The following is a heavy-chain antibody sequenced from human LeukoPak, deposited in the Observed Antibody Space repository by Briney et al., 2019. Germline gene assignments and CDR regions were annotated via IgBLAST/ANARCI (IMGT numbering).Heavy chain of an antibody. CDR1: GGSFSGYY. CDR2: INHSGST. J-gene: IGHJ4*02. Sequence: SETLSLTCAVYGGSFSGYYWSWIRQPPGKGLEWIGEINHSGSTNYNPSLKSRVTISVDTSKNQFSLKLSSVTAADTAVYYCARRDCGGGSCYHGHQYYFDYWGQGTLVTVSS. V-gene: IGHV4-34*01. CDR3: ARRDCGGGSCYHGHQYYFDY. D-gene: IGHD2-15*01.